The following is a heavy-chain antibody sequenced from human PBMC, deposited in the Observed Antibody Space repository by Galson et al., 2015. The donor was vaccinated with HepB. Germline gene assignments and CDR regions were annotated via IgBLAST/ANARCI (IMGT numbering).Heavy chain of an antibody. Sequence: SLRLSCAASGFTFNTYAMSWVRQAPGKGLEWVSAISGSGGRTYDADSVKGRFTISRDNSKNTLYLQMNSLRAEDTAVYYCAKDISDIFYLVGGFDFWGQGTLVSVSS. CDR2: ISGSGGRT. CDR1: GFTFNTYA. J-gene: IGHJ4*02. D-gene: IGHD4-23*01. CDR3: AKDISDIFYLVGGFDF. V-gene: IGHV3-23*01.